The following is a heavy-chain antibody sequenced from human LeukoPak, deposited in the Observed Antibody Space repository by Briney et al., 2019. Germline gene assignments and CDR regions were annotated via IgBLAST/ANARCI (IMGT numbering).Heavy chain of an antibody. CDR1: GFSFSTYT. Sequence: GGSLRLSCAASGFSFSTYTMNWVRQAAGKGLEWVSSISSSTTYIYYADSVKGRFTVSRDNAKNSLFLQMDNLRAEDTAVYYCAGHFCPAGDCYAGETWWFDPWGQGTLVTVSS. CDR3: AGHFCPAGDCYAGETWWFDP. J-gene: IGHJ5*02. CDR2: ISSSTTYI. V-gene: IGHV3-21*01. D-gene: IGHD2-21*02.